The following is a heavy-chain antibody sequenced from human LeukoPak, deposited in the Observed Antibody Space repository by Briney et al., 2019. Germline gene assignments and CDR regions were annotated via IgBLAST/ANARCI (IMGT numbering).Heavy chain of an antibody. J-gene: IGHJ6*02. CDR3: ARWTPYYDFWSGYYYYGMDV. V-gene: IGHV1-2*02. CDR2: INPNSGGT. D-gene: IGHD3-3*01. CDR1: GYTFTVYY. Sequence: ASVTVSFKASGYTFTVYYMHWVRQAPGQGLEWMGWINPNSGGTNYAQKFQGRVTMTRDTAISTAYMELSRLRSDDTAVYYCARWTPYYDFWSGYYYYGMDVWGQGTTVTVSS.